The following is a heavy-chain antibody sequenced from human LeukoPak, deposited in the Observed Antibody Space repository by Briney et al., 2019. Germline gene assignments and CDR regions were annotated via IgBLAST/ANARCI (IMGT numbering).Heavy chain of an antibody. CDR2: MSYDGSNK. J-gene: IGHJ4*02. CDR3: AKVRGGRTARLAPLEY. V-gene: IGHV3-30*18. D-gene: IGHD3-16*01. Sequence: PGASLRLSCAASGFTFSNYGMHWVRQAPGKGLEWVAVMSYDGSNKYYADSVKGRFTISRDNSENTLYLQLNSLRNEDTAVYYCAKVRGGRTARLAPLEYWGQGTLVTVSS. CDR1: GFTFSNYG.